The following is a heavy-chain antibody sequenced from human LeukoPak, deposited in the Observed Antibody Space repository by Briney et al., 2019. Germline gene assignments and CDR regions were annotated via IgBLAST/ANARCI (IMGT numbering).Heavy chain of an antibody. Sequence: GGSLRLSCAASGFTFSNAWMSWVRQAPGKGLEWVGRIKSKTDGGTTDYAAPVKGRFTISRDDSKNTLYLQMNSLKTEDTAVYYCTTDLGGSCKFDYWGQGTLVTVSS. CDR3: TTDLGGSCKFDY. J-gene: IGHJ4*02. CDR1: GFTFSNAW. V-gene: IGHV3-15*01. CDR2: IKSKTDGGTT. D-gene: IGHD2-15*01.